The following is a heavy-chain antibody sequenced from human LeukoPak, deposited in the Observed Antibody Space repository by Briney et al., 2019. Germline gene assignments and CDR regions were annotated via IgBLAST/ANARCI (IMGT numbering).Heavy chain of an antibody. CDR1: GFTFSSYG. CDR2: VSGSGSTI. CDR3: ARRFGY. Sequence: PGGSLRLSCAGSGFTFSSYGMNWVRQAPGKGLEWVSYVSGSGSTIYYADSVKGRFTISRDNAKDSLYLQMNSLRAEDTAVYYCARRFGYWGQGTLVTVSS. J-gene: IGHJ4*02. V-gene: IGHV3-48*04.